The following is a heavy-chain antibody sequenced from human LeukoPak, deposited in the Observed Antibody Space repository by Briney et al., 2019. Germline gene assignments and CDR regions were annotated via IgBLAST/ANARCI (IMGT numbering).Heavy chain of an antibody. J-gene: IGHJ4*02. CDR3: AREAAYYYDSSGYSPFDY. CDR2: INPNSGGT. CDR1: GYTFTGYY. Sequence: ASVKVSCKASGYTFTGYYMHWVRQAPGQGLEWMGWINPNSGGTNYAQKFQGRVTMTRDTSINTAYMELSRLRSDDTAVYYCAREAAYYYDSSGYSPFDYWGQGTLVTVSS. D-gene: IGHD3-22*01. V-gene: IGHV1-2*02.